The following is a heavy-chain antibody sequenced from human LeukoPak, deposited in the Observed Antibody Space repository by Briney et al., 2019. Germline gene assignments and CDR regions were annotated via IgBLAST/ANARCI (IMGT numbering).Heavy chain of an antibody. Sequence: ASVKVSCKASGYTFTSYGISWVRQAPGQGLEWMGRINPNSGGTNYAQKFQGRVTMTRDTSISTAYMELSRLRSDDTAVYYCATIQLWSTFFDYWGQGTLVTVSS. CDR2: INPNSGGT. CDR1: GYTFTSYG. J-gene: IGHJ4*02. D-gene: IGHD5-18*01. V-gene: IGHV1-2*06. CDR3: ATIQLWSTFFDY.